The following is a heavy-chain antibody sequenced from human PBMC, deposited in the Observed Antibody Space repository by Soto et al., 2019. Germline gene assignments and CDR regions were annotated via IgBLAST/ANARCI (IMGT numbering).Heavy chain of an antibody. CDR3: AREGWFGTRFDY. CDR1: GFTFSSYG. V-gene: IGHV3-33*01. CDR2: IWYDGSNK. J-gene: IGHJ4*02. Sequence: QVQLVESGGGVVQPGRSLRLSCAASGFTFSSYGMHWVRQAPGKGLEWVAVIWYDGSNKYYADSVKGRFTISRDNSKNTLYLHMNSLRAEDTAVYYCAREGWFGTRFDYWGQGTLVTVSS. D-gene: IGHD3-10*01.